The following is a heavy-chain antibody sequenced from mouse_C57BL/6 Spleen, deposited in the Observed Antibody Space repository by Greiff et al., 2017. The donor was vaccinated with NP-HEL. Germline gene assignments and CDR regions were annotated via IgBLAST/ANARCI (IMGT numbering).Heavy chain of an antibody. J-gene: IGHJ2*01. CDR2: ISYDGSN. CDR3: ARGDYYGSTEDY. CDR1: GYSITSGYY. Sequence: EVQLQQSGPGLVKPSQSLSLTCSVTGYSITSGYYWNWIRQFPGNKLEWMGYISYDGSNNYNPSLKNRISITRDTSKNQFFLKLNSVTTEDTATYYCARGDYYGSTEDYWGQGTTLTVSS. V-gene: IGHV3-6*01. D-gene: IGHD1-1*01.